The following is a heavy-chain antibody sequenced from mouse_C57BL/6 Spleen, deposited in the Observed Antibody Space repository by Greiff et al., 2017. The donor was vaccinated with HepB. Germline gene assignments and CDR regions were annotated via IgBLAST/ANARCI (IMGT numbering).Heavy chain of an antibody. J-gene: IGHJ4*01. CDR3: AKSDYYGSSYGAMDY. D-gene: IGHD1-1*01. CDR1: GYTFTSYW. CDR2: IDPSDSYT. Sequence: QVQLQQSGAELVKPGASVKLSCKASGYTFTSYWMQWVKQRPGQGLEWIGEIDPSDSYTNYNQKFKGKATLTVDTSSSTAYMQLSSLTSEDSAVYYCAKSDYYGSSYGAMDYWGQGTSVTVSS. V-gene: IGHV1-50*01.